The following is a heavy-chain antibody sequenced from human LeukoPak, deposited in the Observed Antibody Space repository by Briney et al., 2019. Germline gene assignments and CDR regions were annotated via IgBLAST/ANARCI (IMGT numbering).Heavy chain of an antibody. CDR1: GFTVSSNY. D-gene: IGHD6-19*01. V-gene: IGHV3-53*01. Sequence: GGSLRLSCAASGFTVSSNYMSWVRQAPGKGLEWVSVIYSGGSTYYADSVKGRFTISRDNAKNSLYLQMNSLRGEDTAVYYCARDKASSGRPAIFDYWGQGTRVTVSS. CDR2: IYSGGST. CDR3: ARDKASSGRPAIFDY. J-gene: IGHJ4*02.